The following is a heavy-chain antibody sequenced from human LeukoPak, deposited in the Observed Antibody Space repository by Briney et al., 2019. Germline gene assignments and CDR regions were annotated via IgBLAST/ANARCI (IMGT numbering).Heavy chain of an antibody. Sequence: GGSLRLSCAASGFTFSSYSMNWVRQAPGKGLEWVSYISSSGSTIYYADSVKGRFTISRDNAKNSLYLQMNSLRAEDTAVYYCARLRYCSGGSCYFFDYWGQGTLVTVSS. D-gene: IGHD2-15*01. V-gene: IGHV3-48*04. CDR1: GFTFSSYS. J-gene: IGHJ4*02. CDR2: ISSSGSTI. CDR3: ARLRYCSGGSCYFFDY.